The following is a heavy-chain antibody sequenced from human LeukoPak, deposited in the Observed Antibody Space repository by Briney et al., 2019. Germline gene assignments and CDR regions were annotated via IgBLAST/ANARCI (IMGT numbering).Heavy chain of an antibody. V-gene: IGHV4-59*12. D-gene: IGHD3-16*01. CDR3: ARTSGGGFPWYFDL. Sequence: PSETLSLTCTVSGGSIYSYYWTWIRQPPGKGLEWIGYIHSSGSIHYNPSVRSRVTMSLDTSKNQFSLKLSSVTAADTAVYYCARTSGGGFPWYFDLWGRGTLLTVSS. CDR2: IHSSGSI. J-gene: IGHJ2*01. CDR1: GGSIYSYY.